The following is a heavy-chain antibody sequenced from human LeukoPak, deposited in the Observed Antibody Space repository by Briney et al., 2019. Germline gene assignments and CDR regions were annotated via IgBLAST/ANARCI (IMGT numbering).Heavy chain of an antibody. J-gene: IGHJ5*02. Sequence: GASVKVSCQVSAYTFRHVYLHWVRQAPGQGLEWMGWINPYSDALIYAQKFQDRVTMTWDTSSGTAYMELTRLTSDDTAVYYCAPASVTHMLDLWGQGILVTVST. CDR3: APASVTHMLDL. V-gene: IGHV1-2*02. D-gene: IGHD5/OR15-5a*01. CDR1: AYTFRHVY. CDR2: INPYSDAL.